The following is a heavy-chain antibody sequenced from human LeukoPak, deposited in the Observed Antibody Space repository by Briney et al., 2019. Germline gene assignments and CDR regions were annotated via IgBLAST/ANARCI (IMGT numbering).Heavy chain of an antibody. CDR3: ARGPPSCGGDCYSGDFFDF. V-gene: IGHV3-53*01. J-gene: IGHJ4*02. Sequence: GGSLRLSCAASRFTVSSNYMSWVRQAPGKGLEWVSVIYTDGNTKYAASVKGRFTISRDNSKNPLCLQMNSLRAEDTALYYCARGPPSCGGDCYSGDFFDFWGQGTLVTVSS. CDR2: IYTDGNT. CDR1: RFTVSSNY. D-gene: IGHD2-21*01.